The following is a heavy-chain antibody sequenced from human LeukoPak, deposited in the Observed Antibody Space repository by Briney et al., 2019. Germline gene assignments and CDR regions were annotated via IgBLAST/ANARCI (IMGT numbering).Heavy chain of an antibody. V-gene: IGHV4-59*01. D-gene: IGHD5-24*01. CDR3: ARLRDGYNPPGDRYFDL. Sequence: PSETLSLTCTVSGGSISSYYWSWIRQPPGKGLEWIGYIYYSGSTNYNPSLKSRVTISVDTSKNQFSLKLSSVTAADTAVYYCARLRDGYNPPGDRYFDLWGRGTLVTVSS. CDR2: IYYSGST. CDR1: GGSISSYY. J-gene: IGHJ2*01.